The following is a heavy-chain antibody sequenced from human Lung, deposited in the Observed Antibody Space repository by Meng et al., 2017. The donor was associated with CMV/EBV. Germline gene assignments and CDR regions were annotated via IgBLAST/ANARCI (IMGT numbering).Heavy chain of an antibody. Sequence: GSLRLXCAVSGGSLSNSYWNWIRQPPGKGLEWIGYIYYTGKTNHSPSLKSRVTISLDASKKRFSLNLRSLTASDTAVYYCARAAPWDYYYGMDVWGQSTTVTVSS. CDR3: ARAAPWDYYYGMDV. V-gene: IGHV4-59*01. CDR1: GGSLSNSY. J-gene: IGHJ6*01. D-gene: IGHD1-26*01. CDR2: IYYTGKT.